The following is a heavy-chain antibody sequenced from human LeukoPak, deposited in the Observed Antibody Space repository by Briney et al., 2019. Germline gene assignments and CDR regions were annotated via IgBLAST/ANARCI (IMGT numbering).Heavy chain of an antibody. CDR2: INPSGGST. D-gene: IGHD4-11*01. CDR1: GYXFTSXX. V-gene: IGHV1-46*01. Sequence: ASVKVSCKASGYXFTSXXXXWVRQAPGKGXXXXXIINPSGGSTSYAQKFQGRVTMTRDTSTSTVYMELSSLRSEDTAVYYCARSITTVTEYYFDYWGQGTLVTVSS. CDR3: ARSITTVTEYYFDY. J-gene: IGHJ4*02.